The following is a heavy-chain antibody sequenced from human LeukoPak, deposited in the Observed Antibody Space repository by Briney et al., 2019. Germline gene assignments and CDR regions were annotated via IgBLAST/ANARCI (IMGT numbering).Heavy chain of an antibody. J-gene: IGHJ1*01. D-gene: IGHD1-1*01. Sequence: SETLSLTCTVSGGSISTDSWSWIRQPPGKGLEWIGSRHEGGRDLYNPSLRGRVTISVDASEKQISLRLRSVTAADTAIYYCANTTRVAPGGRAEYFQHWGQGILVIVSS. V-gene: IGHV4-59*03. CDR3: ANTTRVAPGGRAEYFQH. CDR1: GGSISTDS. CDR2: RHEGGRD.